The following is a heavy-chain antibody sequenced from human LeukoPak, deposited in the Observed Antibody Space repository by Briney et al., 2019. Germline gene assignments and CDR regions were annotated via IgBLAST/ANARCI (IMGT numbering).Heavy chain of an antibody. D-gene: IGHD5-24*01. V-gene: IGHV4-59*01. J-gene: IGHJ4*02. Sequence: PSETLSLTCTVSGGSISSYYWSWIRQPPGKGLGWIGHIYCSGSTNYNPSLKSRVTISIDTSKNQFSLKLSSVTAADTAVYYCARSRDGYNLKPYYFDYWGQGTLVTVSS. CDR2: IYCSGST. CDR1: GGSISSYY. CDR3: ARSRDGYNLKPYYFDY.